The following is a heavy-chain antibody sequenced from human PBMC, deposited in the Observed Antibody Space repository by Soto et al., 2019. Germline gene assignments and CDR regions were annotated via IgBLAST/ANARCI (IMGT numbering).Heavy chain of an antibody. J-gene: IGHJ6*02. V-gene: IGHV4-59*08. CDR3: VRQGIDYLHGLVDV. Sequence: QVQLQQSGPRLVKPSETLSLTCTVSSGPDRSHNWGWIRQPPGRGLEWIGYVYYTGDTAYNPSRRGRGTMTADTSTNDISLTLNSVTAADTAVYYCVRQGIDYLHGLVDVWGQGTTVSVSS. CDR1: SGPDRSHN. CDR2: VYYTGDT. D-gene: IGHD4-17*01.